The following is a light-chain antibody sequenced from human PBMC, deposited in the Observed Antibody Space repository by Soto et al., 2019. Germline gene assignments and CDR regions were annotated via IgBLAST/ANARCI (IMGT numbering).Light chain of an antibody. Sequence: QSALTQPASVSGSPGQSITISCTGTSSDIGSYNYVSWYQQHPGEVPRLMIYDVSNRPSGVSNRFSGSKSGNTASLTISGLQAEDEADYYCGSYTSDNTLVFGGGTKLTFL. CDR3: GSYTSDNTLV. V-gene: IGLV2-14*03. J-gene: IGLJ2*01. CDR1: SSDIGSYNY. CDR2: DVS.